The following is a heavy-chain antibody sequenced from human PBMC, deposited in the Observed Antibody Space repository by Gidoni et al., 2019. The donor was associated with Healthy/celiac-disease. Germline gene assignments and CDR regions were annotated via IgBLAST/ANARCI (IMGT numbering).Heavy chain of an antibody. V-gene: IGHV4-34*01. CDR2: INHSEST. CDR3: AREPGTYYDFWSGQPWYFDL. D-gene: IGHD3-3*01. J-gene: IGHJ2*01. CDR1: GGSFSGYY. Sequence: QVQLQQWGAGLLKPSETLSLTCAFYGGSFSGYYWSWIRQPPGKGLEWIGEINHSESTNYNPSLKSRVTISVDTSKNQFSLKLSSVTAADTAVYYCAREPGTYYDFWSGQPWYFDLWGRGTLVTVSS.